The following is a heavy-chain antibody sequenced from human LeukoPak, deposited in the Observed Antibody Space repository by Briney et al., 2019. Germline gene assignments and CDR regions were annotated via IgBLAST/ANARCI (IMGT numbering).Heavy chain of an antibody. CDR3: AKDAGSIAARRGEADYYYYYMDV. CDR2: IRYDGSNK. V-gene: IGHV3-30*02. Sequence: GGSLRLSCAASGFTFSSYGTHWVRQAPGKGLEWVAFIRYDGSNKYYADSVKGRFTISRDNSKNTLYLQMNSLRAEDTAVYYCAKDAGSIAARRGEADYYYYYMDVWGKGTTVTVSS. D-gene: IGHD6-6*01. CDR1: GFTFSSYG. J-gene: IGHJ6*03.